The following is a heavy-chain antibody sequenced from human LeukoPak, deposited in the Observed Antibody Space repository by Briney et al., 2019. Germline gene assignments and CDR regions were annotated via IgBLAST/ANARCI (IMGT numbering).Heavy chain of an antibody. Sequence: GGSLRLSCAASGFTFSSYALSWVRQAPGKGLECVSAISGSGGSTYYADSVKGRFTISRDNSKNTLYLQMNSLRAEDTAVYYCAKDSAYSSSWYNWFDPWGQGTLVTVSS. J-gene: IGHJ5*02. D-gene: IGHD6-13*01. CDR1: GFTFSSYA. CDR2: ISGSGGST. CDR3: AKDSAYSSSWYNWFDP. V-gene: IGHV3-23*01.